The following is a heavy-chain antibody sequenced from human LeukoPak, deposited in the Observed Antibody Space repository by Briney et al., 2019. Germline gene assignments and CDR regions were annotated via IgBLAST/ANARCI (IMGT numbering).Heavy chain of an antibody. J-gene: IGHJ4*02. D-gene: IGHD6-19*01. CDR2: IRYDGSNK. Sequence: GGSLRLSCAASGFNFSSYGMHWVRQAPGKGLEWVAFIRYDGSNKYYADSVKGRFTISRDNSKNTLYLQMDSLRAEDTAVYNCAKEKPPNRGGWSFDYWGQGTLVTVSS. CDR1: GFNFSSYG. CDR3: AKEKPPNRGGWSFDY. V-gene: IGHV3-30*02.